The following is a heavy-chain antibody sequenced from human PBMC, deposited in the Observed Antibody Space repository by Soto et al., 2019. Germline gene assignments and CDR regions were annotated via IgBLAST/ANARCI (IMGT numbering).Heavy chain of an antibody. J-gene: IGHJ4*02. CDR3: AKDLGQRHES. CDR1: GFTFDDYA. CDR2: ISWNSGSI. D-gene: IGHD6-25*01. V-gene: IGHV3-9*01. Sequence: EVQLVESGGGLVQPGRSLRLSCAASGFTFDDYAMHWVRQAPGKGLEWVSGISWNSGSIDYADSVKGRFTISRDNAKNSLYLQMNSLRAEDTALYYCAKDLGQRHESWGQGTLVTASS.